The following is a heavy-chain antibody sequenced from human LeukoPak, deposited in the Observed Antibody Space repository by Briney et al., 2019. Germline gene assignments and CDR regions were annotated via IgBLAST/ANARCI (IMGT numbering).Heavy chain of an antibody. V-gene: IGHV3-30*02. Sequence: PGGSLRLSCAASGFTFSSYGVHWVRQAPGKGLEWVAFIRYDGSNKYYADSVKGRFTISRDNSKNTLYLQMNSLRAEDTAVYYCAKDFLRDPFGEYLFDIWGQGTMVTVSS. CDR2: IRYDGSNK. D-gene: IGHD3-10*01. J-gene: IGHJ3*02. CDR1: GFTFSSYG. CDR3: AKDFLRDPFGEYLFDI.